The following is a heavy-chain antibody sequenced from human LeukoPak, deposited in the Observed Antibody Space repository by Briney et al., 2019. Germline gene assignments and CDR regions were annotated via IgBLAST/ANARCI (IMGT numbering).Heavy chain of an antibody. D-gene: IGHD2-21*02. CDR1: GGSLSSGGYY. CDR3: ARGVVVTYNWFDP. Sequence: PSQTLSLTCTVSGGSLSSGGYYWSWIRQHPGKGXXXIVYIYYSGSTYYNPSLKSRVTISVDTSKNQFSLKLSSVTAADTAVYYCARGVVVTYNWFDPWGQGTLVTVSS. V-gene: IGHV4-31*03. J-gene: IGHJ5*02. CDR2: IYYSGST.